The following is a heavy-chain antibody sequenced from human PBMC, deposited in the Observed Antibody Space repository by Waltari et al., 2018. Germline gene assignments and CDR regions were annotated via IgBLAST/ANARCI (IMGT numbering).Heavy chain of an antibody. J-gene: IGHJ4*02. V-gene: IGHV3-48*04. CDR3: ARTANYGDYVEFYFDY. CDR2: ISSSSSNI. CDR1: GFTFSSYS. D-gene: IGHD4-17*01. Sequence: EVQLVESGGGLVQPGGSLRLSCAASGFTFSSYSMNWVRQAPGKGLEWVSYISSSSSNIYYADSVKGRFTISRDNAKNSLYLQMNSLRAEDTAVYYCARTANYGDYVEFYFDYWGQGTLVTVSS.